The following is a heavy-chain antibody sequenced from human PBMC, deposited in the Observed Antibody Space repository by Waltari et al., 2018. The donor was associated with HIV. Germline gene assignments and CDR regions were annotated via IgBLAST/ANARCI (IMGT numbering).Heavy chain of an antibody. J-gene: IGHJ4*02. Sequence: EVQLVESGGGLVQPGGSVRPACDASGSTFIAFWMTWVRQAPGKGLEWVASIKQDGSEKYYVDSVKGRFTISRDNAKNSLYLQMNSLRAEDTAVYYCARRGARIVGAHPFDYWGQGTLVTVSS. V-gene: IGHV3-7*01. CDR1: GSTFIAFW. CDR2: IKQDGSEK. CDR3: ARRGARIVGAHPFDY. D-gene: IGHD1-26*01.